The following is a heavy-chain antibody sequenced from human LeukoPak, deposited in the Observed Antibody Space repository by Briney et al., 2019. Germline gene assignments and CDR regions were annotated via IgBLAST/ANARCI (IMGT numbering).Heavy chain of an antibody. CDR2: ISGSGGST. CDR1: GFTVSSNY. Sequence: PGGSLRLSCAASGFTVSSNYMSWVRQAPGKGLEWVSAISGSGGSTYYADSVKGRFTISRDNSKNTLYLQMNSLRAEDTAVYYCAKRARRWLVPGAKGYLDYWGQGTLVTVSS. D-gene: IGHD3-10*01. V-gene: IGHV3-23*01. CDR3: AKRARRWLVPGAKGYLDY. J-gene: IGHJ4*02.